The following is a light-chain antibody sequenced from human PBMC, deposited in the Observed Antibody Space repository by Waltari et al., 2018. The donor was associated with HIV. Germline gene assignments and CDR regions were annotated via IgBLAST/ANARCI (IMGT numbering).Light chain of an antibody. CDR3: QHFSAYSPWT. Sequence: DIQLTPSPSTLSASVGDRVTITCSASQSVSSWLAWFQQKPGKAPKLLIYKASTVESGVPSRFSGSGSGTEFTLTINNLQPDDFATYYCQHFSAYSPWTFGQGTKVEV. V-gene: IGKV1-5*03. CDR2: KAS. J-gene: IGKJ1*01. CDR1: QSVSSW.